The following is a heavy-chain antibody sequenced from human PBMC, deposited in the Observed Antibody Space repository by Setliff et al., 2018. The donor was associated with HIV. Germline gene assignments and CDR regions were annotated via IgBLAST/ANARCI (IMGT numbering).Heavy chain of an antibody. D-gene: IGHD6-19*01. Sequence: GGSLRLSCAASGFTFSSYWMSWVRQAPGKGLEWVANIEQDGSEKYYVDSVKGRFTISRDNAKNSLYLQMNSLRAEDTAVYYCARAPIAVAGPFDYWGQGTLVTVAS. CDR3: ARAPIAVAGPFDY. CDR2: IEQDGSEK. CDR1: GFTFSSYW. J-gene: IGHJ4*02. V-gene: IGHV3-7*01.